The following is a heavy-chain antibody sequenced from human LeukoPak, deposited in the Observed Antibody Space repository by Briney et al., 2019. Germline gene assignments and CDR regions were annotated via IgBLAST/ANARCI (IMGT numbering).Heavy chain of an antibody. D-gene: IGHD1-26*01. V-gene: IGHV4-61*02. CDR2: IYTSGST. CDR3: AGVMGSGSYRSFDY. CDR1: GGSISSGSYY. J-gene: IGHJ4*02. Sequence: SETLSLTCTVSGGSISSGSYYWSWIRQPAGKGLEWIGRIYTSGSTNYNPSLRSRVTISVDTSKNQFSLKLSSVTAADTAVYYCAGVMGSGSYRSFDYWGQGTLVTVSS.